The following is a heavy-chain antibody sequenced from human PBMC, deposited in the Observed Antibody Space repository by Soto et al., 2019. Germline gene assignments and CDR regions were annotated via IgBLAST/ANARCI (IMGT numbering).Heavy chain of an antibody. J-gene: IGHJ4*02. V-gene: IGHV3-21*01. D-gene: IGHD4-17*01. CDR3: ARGLVDYGGEFDY. Sequence: EVQLVESGGGLVKPGGSLRLSCAASGFPFSGYSMNWVRQAPGKGLEWVSSISSSSSYIYYADSVKGRFTISRDNAKNSLYLQMNSLRAEDTAVYYCARGLVDYGGEFDYWGQGTLVTVSS. CDR2: ISSSSSYI. CDR1: GFPFSGYS.